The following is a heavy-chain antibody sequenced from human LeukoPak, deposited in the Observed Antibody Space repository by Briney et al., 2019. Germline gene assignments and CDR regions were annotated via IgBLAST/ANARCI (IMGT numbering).Heavy chain of an antibody. CDR2: ISYDGSNK. Sequence: PGGSLRLSCAASGFTFSSYAMHWVRQAPGKGLEWVAVISYDGSNKYYADSVKGRFTISRDNSKNTLYLQMNSQRAEDTAVYYCARDPDYGDYDRGVFDYWGQGTLVTVSS. D-gene: IGHD4-17*01. J-gene: IGHJ4*02. CDR1: GFTFSSYA. CDR3: ARDPDYGDYDRGVFDY. V-gene: IGHV3-30-3*01.